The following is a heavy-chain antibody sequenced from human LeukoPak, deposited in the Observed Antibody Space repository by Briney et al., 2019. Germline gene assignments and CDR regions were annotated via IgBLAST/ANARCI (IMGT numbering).Heavy chain of an antibody. CDR1: VGTFSSYA. Sequence: EAAAKVSCKASVGTFSSYAISWVRQAPGQGLEWMGGIILIQGTQNYPQKFQGRVTHTTHRLTSKAYMELSSLRSEDTALYYCARHGAASRITMVRGVTPTYYYLGMEVWGQGTTVTV. J-gene: IGHJ6*02. CDR2: IILIQGTQ. CDR3: ARHGAASRITMVRGVTPTYYYLGMEV. V-gene: IGHV1-69*05. D-gene: IGHD3-10*01.